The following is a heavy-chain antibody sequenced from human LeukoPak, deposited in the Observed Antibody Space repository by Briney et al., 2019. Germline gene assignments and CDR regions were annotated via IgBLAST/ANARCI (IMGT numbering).Heavy chain of an antibody. Sequence: PGGSLRLSCAASGFNFDDYVMTWVRQAPGKGLEWVSGINWNGGSRGYADSVKGRFTISRDNAKNSLYLQMNSLRAEDTALYYCAKDHYDSSGYALDYWGQGTLVTVSS. V-gene: IGHV3-20*04. CDR2: INWNGGSR. J-gene: IGHJ4*02. CDR3: AKDHYDSSGYALDY. D-gene: IGHD3-22*01. CDR1: GFNFDDYV.